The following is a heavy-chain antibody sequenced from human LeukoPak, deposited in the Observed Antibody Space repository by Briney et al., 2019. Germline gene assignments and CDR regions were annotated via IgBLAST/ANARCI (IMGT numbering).Heavy chain of an antibody. D-gene: IGHD1-1*01. V-gene: IGHV1-69*13. CDR1: GGTFSSYA. Sequence: SVTVSCKASGGTFSSYAISWVRQAPGQGLEWMGGIIPIFGTANYAQKFQGRVTITADESTSTAYMELSSLRSEDTAVYYCARGTTGTTPVRYYYYGMDVWGKGTTVTASS. J-gene: IGHJ6*04. CDR2: IIPIFGTA. CDR3: ARGTTGTTPVRYYYYGMDV.